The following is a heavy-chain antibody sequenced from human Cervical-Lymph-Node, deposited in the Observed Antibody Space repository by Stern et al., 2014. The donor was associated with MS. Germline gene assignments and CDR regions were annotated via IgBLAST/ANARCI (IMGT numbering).Heavy chain of an antibody. Sequence: MQLVESGAEVKKPGASVKVSCTASGYTFTGDYMHWVRQGPGQGLEWMGIINPSGGSTSYEQKFLGRRPSVRDNATSRVDMVLSSLISEDTAVYYCARDRFAAAGASDYWGQGTLVTVSS. V-gene: IGHV1-46*01. CDR1: GYTFTGDY. D-gene: IGHD6-13*01. CDR3: ARDRFAAAGASDY. J-gene: IGHJ4*02. CDR2: INPSGGST.